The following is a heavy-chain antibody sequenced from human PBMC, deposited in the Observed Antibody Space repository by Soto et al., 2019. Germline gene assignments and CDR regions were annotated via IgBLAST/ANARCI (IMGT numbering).Heavy chain of an antibody. CDR1: GDSVSSNSSA. CDR3: ASESGSGWYGYYFDY. V-gene: IGHV6-1*01. D-gene: IGHD6-19*01. Sequence: SQTLSLTCAISGDSVSSNSSAWNCISQSPSRGLEWLGRTYYRSKWYNDYAVSVKSRITINPDTSKNQFSLQLNSVTPEDTAVYYCASESGSGWYGYYFDYWGQGTLVTVS. J-gene: IGHJ4*02. CDR2: TYYRSKWYN.